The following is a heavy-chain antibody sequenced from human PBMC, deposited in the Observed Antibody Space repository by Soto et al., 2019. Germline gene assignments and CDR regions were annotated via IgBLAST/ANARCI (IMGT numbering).Heavy chain of an antibody. CDR1: GGSIRSSIYS. CDR3: ARRKAGFANACDF. Sequence: QLQLQESGPGLAKPSETLSLTCTVSGGSIRSSIYSWGWIRQPPGKGLEWIGTIYYSGNTYYNPSLKSRVTIFVDTSKNQFSMNLCSVTVADMAVYYCARRKAGFANACDFWCQGTLVTVSS. J-gene: IGHJ4*02. V-gene: IGHV4-39*01. D-gene: IGHD3-10*01. CDR2: IYYSGNT.